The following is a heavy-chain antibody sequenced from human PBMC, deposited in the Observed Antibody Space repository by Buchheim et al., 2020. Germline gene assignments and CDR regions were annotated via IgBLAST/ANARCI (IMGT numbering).Heavy chain of an antibody. J-gene: IGHJ4*02. D-gene: IGHD3-10*01. CDR2: IKSKADGETT. CDR3: NADVPVRGGGEFDY. CDR1: GFTFSGAW. V-gene: IGHV3-15*01. Sequence: EVQLVESGGGFVKPGESLRLSCAASGFTFSGAWMTWVRQAPGKGLEYIGRIKSKADGETTDYTAPVKGRFTISRADSINKLYLQMNSLKTDDTAVYYCNADVPVRGGGEFDYWGQGTL.